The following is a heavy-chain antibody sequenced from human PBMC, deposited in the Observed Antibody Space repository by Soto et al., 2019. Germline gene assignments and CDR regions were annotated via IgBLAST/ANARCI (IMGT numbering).Heavy chain of an antibody. Sequence: SETLSLTCTVSGGSITSSYWSWIRRPPGKGLEWIAYIYDTGISGYTPSTSYNPSLKSRVTMSVDTSKSQFSLKLSSVTAADTAVYYCARDRAMPLTTLLGKDYYYYGMDVWGQGTTVTVSS. CDR3: ARDRAMPLTTLLGKDYYYYGMDV. CDR1: GGSITSSY. V-gene: IGHV4-59*01. CDR2: IYDTGISGYTPST. D-gene: IGHD2-2*01. J-gene: IGHJ6*02.